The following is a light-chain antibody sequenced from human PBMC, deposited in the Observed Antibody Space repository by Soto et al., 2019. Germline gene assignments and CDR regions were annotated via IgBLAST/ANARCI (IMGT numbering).Light chain of an antibody. V-gene: IGKV1D-13*01. Sequence: AIQLTQSPSSLSASVGDRVTITCRASQGISSALAWYQQKPGKAPKLLIYDASSLESGVPSRFSVSGSGTDFTLTISSLQPEDCATYYCQQFNNYRFTFGPGTKVDSK. J-gene: IGKJ3*01. CDR1: QGISSA. CDR3: QQFNNYRFT. CDR2: DAS.